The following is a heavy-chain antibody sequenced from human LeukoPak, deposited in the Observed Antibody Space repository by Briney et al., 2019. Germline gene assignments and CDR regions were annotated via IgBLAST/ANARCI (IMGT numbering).Heavy chain of an antibody. CDR3: AKSNGYGLVDI. CDR1: GGSISTSNYY. CDR2: IFYSGST. Sequence: SETLSLTCTVSGGSISTSNYYWGWIRQPPGKGLEWIGNIFYSGSTYYSPSLKSRVTISLDTSRNQFSLKLNSVTAADTAVYYCAKSNGYGLVDIWGKGTTVTISS. D-gene: IGHD3-10*01. V-gene: IGHV4-39*07. J-gene: IGHJ6*04.